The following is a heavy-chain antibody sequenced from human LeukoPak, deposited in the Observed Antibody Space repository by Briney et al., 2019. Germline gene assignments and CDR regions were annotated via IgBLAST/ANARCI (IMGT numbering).Heavy chain of an antibody. V-gene: IGHV3-23*01. J-gene: IGHJ4*02. Sequence: GGSLRLSCAASGFTFSSYGMSWVRQAPGKGLEWVSAISGSGGSTYYADSVKGRFTISRDNSKNTLYLQMNSLRAEDTAVYYCAKNPSGGYCTNGVCPIDYWGQGTLVTVSS. D-gene: IGHD2-8*01. CDR3: AKNPSGGYCTNGVCPIDY. CDR2: ISGSGGST. CDR1: GFTFSSYG.